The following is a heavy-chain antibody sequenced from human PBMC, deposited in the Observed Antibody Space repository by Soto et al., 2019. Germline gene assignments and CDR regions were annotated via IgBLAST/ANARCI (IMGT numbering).Heavy chain of an antibody. CDR3: ARVARYDFWSGYQHAFDI. Sequence: SESLSLTCTVSGGSISSGDYYWSWIRQPPGKGLEWIGYIYYSGSTYYNPSLKSRVTISVDTSKNQFSLKLSSVTAADTAVYYCARVARYDFWSGYQHAFDIWGQGTMVTVSS. CDR2: IYYSGST. J-gene: IGHJ3*02. D-gene: IGHD3-3*01. CDR1: GGSISSGDYY. V-gene: IGHV4-30-4*01.